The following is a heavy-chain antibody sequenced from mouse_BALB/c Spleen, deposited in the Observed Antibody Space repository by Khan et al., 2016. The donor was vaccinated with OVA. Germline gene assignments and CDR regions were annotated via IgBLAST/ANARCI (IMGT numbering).Heavy chain of an antibody. D-gene: IGHD1-1*01. CDR1: GYTFSSYW. V-gene: IGHV1-9*01. J-gene: IGHJ3*01. CDR3: ARENYCGSTSWFGY. Sequence: QMQLEESGAELMKPGASVKISCKATGYTFSSYWIEWVKQRPGHGLEWIGEILPGSNSTNYNERFKGKATITADTSSNTAYMQLSSLTSEDSANYYCARENYCGSTSWFGYWGQGTLVTVSA. CDR2: ILPGSNST.